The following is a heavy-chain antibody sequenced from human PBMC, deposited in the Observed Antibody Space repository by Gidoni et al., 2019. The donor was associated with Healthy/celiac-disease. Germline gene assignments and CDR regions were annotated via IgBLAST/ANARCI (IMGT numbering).Heavy chain of an antibody. CDR3: ARVAMVHQGLDY. CDR1: GSTFSSYA. D-gene: IGHD3-10*01. CDR2: ISDDGSNK. V-gene: IGHV3-30-3*01. Sequence: QVQLVESGGGVVQLGRSLRLSCPSPGSTFSSYAMHWGRQAPGKGLEWVAVISDDGSNKYYAASVKGRFTISRDNSKNTLYLQMNSLRAEDTAVYYCARVAMVHQGLDYWGQGTLVTVSS. J-gene: IGHJ4*02.